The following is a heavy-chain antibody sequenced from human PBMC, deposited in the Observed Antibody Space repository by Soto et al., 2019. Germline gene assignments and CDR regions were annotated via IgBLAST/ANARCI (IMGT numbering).Heavy chain of an antibody. CDR2: IKQDGSEK. J-gene: IGHJ3*02. D-gene: IGHD3-16*01. V-gene: IGHV3-7*01. Sequence: GGSLRLSCAASGFTFSSYWMSWVRQAPGKGLEWVANIKQDGSEKYYVDSVKGRFTISRDNAKNSLYLQMNSLRAEDTAVYYCARVAGMITFGAARYAFDIWGQGTMVTVPS. CDR1: GFTFSSYW. CDR3: ARVAGMITFGAARYAFDI.